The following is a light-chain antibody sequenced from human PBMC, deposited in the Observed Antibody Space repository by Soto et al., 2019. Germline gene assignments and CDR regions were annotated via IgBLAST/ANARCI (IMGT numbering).Light chain of an antibody. V-gene: IGKV3-20*01. J-gene: IGKJ1*01. CDR2: DAS. CDR3: HQYDSIVQT. Sequence: EIVLTQSPDTLSLSPGERATLSCRASQTVTSGYLAWYQQKPGQPPRLLIYDASTRATATPERFSGSGSGTDFTLTISRLEPEDFAVYYCHQYDSIVQTFGQGTKVDI. CDR1: QTVTSGY.